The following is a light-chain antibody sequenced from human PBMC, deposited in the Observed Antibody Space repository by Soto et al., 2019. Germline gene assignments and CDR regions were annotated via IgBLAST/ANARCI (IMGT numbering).Light chain of an antibody. CDR2: WAS. J-gene: IGKJ1*01. CDR3: QQYFSFPWT. CDR1: QSVLYSSNNKNY. Sequence: DIVMTQSPDSLAVSLGERATINCKSSQSVLYSSNNKNYLAWYQQRPGQPPNLLIYWASTRESGAPDRFSGSGSGTDFTLTISSLQAEDVASYYWQQYFSFPWTFGQGTKVEIK. V-gene: IGKV4-1*01.